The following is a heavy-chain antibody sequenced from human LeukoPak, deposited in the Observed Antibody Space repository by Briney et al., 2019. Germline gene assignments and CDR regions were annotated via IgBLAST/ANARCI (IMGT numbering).Heavy chain of an antibody. CDR1: GFTVSSNY. Sequence: GGSLRLSCAASGFTVSSNYMSWVRQAPGKGLEWVSVIYSGGSTYYADSVKGRFTISRDNSKNTLYLQMNSLRAEDTAAYYCARSTTYYYDSSGYYYSYPFDYWGQGTLVTVSS. CDR2: IYSGGST. CDR3: ARSTTYYYDSSGYYYSYPFDY. D-gene: IGHD3-22*01. J-gene: IGHJ4*02. V-gene: IGHV3-53*01.